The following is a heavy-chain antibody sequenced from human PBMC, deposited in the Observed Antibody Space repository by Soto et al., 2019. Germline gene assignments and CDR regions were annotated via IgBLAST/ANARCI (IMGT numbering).Heavy chain of an antibody. Sequence: QVQLVESGGGLVKPGGSLRLSCAASGFTFSDCYMTWIRQPPGKGLEWVSYISSSGNTIYYADSVKGRFTISRDNAKNSLYLQMNSLRAEDTAVYYSARDSSGYRFDYWGQGALVTVSS. J-gene: IGHJ4*02. CDR2: ISSSGNTI. D-gene: IGHD3-22*01. CDR3: ARDSSGYRFDY. V-gene: IGHV3-11*01. CDR1: GFTFSDCY.